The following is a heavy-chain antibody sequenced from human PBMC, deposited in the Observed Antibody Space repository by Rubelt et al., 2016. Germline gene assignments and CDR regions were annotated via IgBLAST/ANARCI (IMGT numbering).Heavy chain of an antibody. CDR3: ASMTSGSYFDY. V-gene: IGHV4-34*01. CDR1: GWSFSGYY. Sequence: QVQLQQWGAGLLKPSETLSLTCAVYGWSFSGYYWSWIRQPPGKGLEWIGEINHSGSTNYNPSLKSRVTRSVDTSKNQFSLKLSSVTAADTAVYYCASMTSGSYFDYWGQGTLVTVSS. J-gene: IGHJ4*02. D-gene: IGHD1-26*01. CDR2: INHSGST.